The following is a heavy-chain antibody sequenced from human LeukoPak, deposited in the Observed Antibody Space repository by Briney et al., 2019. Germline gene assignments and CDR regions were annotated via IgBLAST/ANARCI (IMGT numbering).Heavy chain of an antibody. V-gene: IGHV3-21*01. J-gene: IGHJ4*02. D-gene: IGHD1-14*01. Sequence: GGSLRLSCAASGFTASGFTFSSYTMNWVRQAPGKGLEWVSSITSSSSYIYYADSVKGRFTISRDNAKNSLYLQMNSLRVEDTAVYYCAKGPHIRTMWLFDSWGQGSLVTVSS. CDR1: GFTFSSYT. CDR2: ITSSSSYI. CDR3: AKGPHIRTMWLFDS.